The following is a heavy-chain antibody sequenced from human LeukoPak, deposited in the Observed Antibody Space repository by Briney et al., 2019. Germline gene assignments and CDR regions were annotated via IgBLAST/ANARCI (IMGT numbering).Heavy chain of an antibody. J-gene: IGHJ4*02. D-gene: IGHD4/OR15-4a*01. CDR1: GFTFTGYY. CDR3: ARVPYGGAHNY. Sequence: ASVKVSCRASGFTFTGYYMHWVRQAPGQGLEWMGWINPNSGGTNYAQKFQGRVTVTRDTSISTAYMELSRLRSDDTAVYYCARVPYGGAHNYWGQGTLVTVSS. V-gene: IGHV1-2*02. CDR2: INPNSGGT.